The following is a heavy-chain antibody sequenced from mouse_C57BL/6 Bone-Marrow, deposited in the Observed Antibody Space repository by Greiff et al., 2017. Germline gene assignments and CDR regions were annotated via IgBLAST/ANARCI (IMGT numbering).Heavy chain of an antibody. D-gene: IGHD2-4*01. Sequence: QVQLQQSGAELVTPGASVKLSCKASGYIFTEYTIHWVKQRSGQGLEWIGWFYPGSGSIKYNERFKDKATLTADKSSNTVYMELSRLTSEDSAVYFCARHERYYDYEGYFDYWGQGTTLTVSS. CDR2: FYPGSGSI. J-gene: IGHJ2*01. CDR1: GYIFTEYT. CDR3: ARHERYYDYEGYFDY. V-gene: IGHV1-62-2*01.